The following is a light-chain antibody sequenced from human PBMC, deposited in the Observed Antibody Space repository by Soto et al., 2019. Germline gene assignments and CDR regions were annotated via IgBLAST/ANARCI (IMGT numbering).Light chain of an antibody. Sequence: QPVLTQPPSASASPGASVTLTCTLSSGYSNYKVDWYQQRPGKGPRFVMRVGTGGIVGSKGDGIPDRFSVLGSGLNRYLTINNIQEEDESDYYCGADHGGGSNFVYVFGTGTKVTVL. CDR2: VGTGGIVG. CDR1: SGYSNYK. CDR3: GADHGGGSNFVYV. J-gene: IGLJ1*01. V-gene: IGLV9-49*01.